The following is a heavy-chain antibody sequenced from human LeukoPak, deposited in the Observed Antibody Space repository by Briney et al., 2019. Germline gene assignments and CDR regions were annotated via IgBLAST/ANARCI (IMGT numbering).Heavy chain of an antibody. J-gene: IGHJ6*03. CDR2: ISYDGSNK. CDR1: GFTFSSYA. Sequence: GRSLRLSCAASGFTFSSYAMHWVRQAPGKGLEWVAVISYDGSNKYYADSVKGRFTISRDNSKNTLYLQMNSLRAEDTAVYYCARDGPPRGYCSGGSCYQLLTGSPVYYYMDVWGKGTTVTVSS. D-gene: IGHD2-15*01. V-gene: IGHV3-30*01. CDR3: ARDGPPRGYCSGGSCYQLLTGSPVYYYMDV.